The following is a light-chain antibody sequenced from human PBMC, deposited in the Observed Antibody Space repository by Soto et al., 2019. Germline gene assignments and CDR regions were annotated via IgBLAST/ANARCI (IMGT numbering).Light chain of an antibody. Sequence: EIGLTQSPGTLSLSPGESATLSCRASQSVGNNYLAWYKQKPGQAPRLLIYAASSRATDIPDRFRGSGSGTDFTLTISRLEPKDFAVYYCQQYVSSPLTFGGGTKVEIK. CDR2: AAS. J-gene: IGKJ4*01. CDR1: QSVGNNY. V-gene: IGKV3-20*01. CDR3: QQYVSSPLT.